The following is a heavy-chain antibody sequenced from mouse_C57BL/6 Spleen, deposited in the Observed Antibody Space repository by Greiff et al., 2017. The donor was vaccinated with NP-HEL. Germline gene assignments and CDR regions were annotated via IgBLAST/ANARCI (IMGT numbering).Heavy chain of an antibody. Sequence: VQLQQPGAELVKPWASVKLSCKASGYTFTSYWMQWVKQRPGQGLEWIGEIDPSDSYTNYNQKFKGKATLTVDTSSSTAYMQLSSLTSEDSAVYYCARDYYGSSYWFAYWGQGTLVTVSA. V-gene: IGHV1-50*01. J-gene: IGHJ3*01. CDR1: GYTFTSYW. CDR2: IDPSDSYT. CDR3: ARDYYGSSYWFAY. D-gene: IGHD1-1*01.